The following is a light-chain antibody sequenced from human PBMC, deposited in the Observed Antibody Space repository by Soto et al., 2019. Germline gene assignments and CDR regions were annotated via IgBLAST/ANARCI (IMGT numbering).Light chain of an antibody. Sequence: DIQMTQSHSTLSASVGDRVTIACRASQSISSWLAWYQQKPGKAPKLLIYDASSLESGVPSRFSGSASGTDFTLTISSLQPEDFATYYCQQLNSYPPWTFGQGTKVDIK. CDR1: QSISSW. V-gene: IGKV1-5*01. J-gene: IGKJ1*01. CDR2: DAS. CDR3: QQLNSYPPWT.